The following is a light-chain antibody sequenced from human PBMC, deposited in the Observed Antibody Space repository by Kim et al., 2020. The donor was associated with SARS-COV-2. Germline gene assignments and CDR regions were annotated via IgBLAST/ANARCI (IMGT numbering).Light chain of an antibody. V-gene: IGLV3-19*01. CDR3: HSRDNSGDHVL. CDR2: GKN. CDR1: SLRTYY. Sequence: LGQAVTITCQGDSLRTYYATWYQQRPGQAPIVVIYGKNKWPSGIPDRFSGSSSGNTASLTVTGAQAVDEADYYCHSRDNSGDHVLFGGGTKLIVL. J-gene: IGLJ2*01.